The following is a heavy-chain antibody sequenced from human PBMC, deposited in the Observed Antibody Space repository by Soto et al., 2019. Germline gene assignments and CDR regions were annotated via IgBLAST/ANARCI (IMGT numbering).Heavy chain of an antibody. D-gene: IGHD3-9*01. CDR1: GFTFSISA. CDR2: ISGSGGGT. Sequence: EVQLLESGGGLVEPGGSLRLSCVASGFTFSISAMSWVRQAPRKGLEWVSAISGSGGGTYYADSVKGRFRISRDNSKNTLYLQMNSLRAEDTAVYYCAKDLGDYDILAGYYLRWGQGTLVTVSS. CDR3: AKDLGDYDILAGYYLR. J-gene: IGHJ4*02. V-gene: IGHV3-23*01.